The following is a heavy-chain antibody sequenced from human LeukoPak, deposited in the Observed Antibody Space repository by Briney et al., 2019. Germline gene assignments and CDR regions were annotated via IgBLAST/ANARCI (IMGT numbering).Heavy chain of an antibody. J-gene: IGHJ4*02. CDR3: ARDLRRIAAYYFDF. Sequence: GRSLRLSCAASGCTFSSYAIHWVRQAPGKGLEWVAVIASDGRDKHHAESVKGRFTISRDNSKSTLYLQTNSLRAEDTAVYYCARDLRRIAAYYFDFWGQGTLVTVSS. V-gene: IGHV3-30*03. CDR1: GCTFSSYA. D-gene: IGHD6-25*01. CDR2: IASDGRDK.